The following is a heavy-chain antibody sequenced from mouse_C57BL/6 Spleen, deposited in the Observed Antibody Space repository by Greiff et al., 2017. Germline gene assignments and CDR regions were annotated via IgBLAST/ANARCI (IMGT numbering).Heavy chain of an antibody. D-gene: IGHD1-1*01. CDR2: ICTGGGT. Sequence: QVQLKESGPGLVAPSQSLSITCTVSGFSLTSYAIRWVRQPPGKGLEWLGVICTGGGTNYNSALKSRLSIRKDNSKSQVFLKMNSLQTDDPARYYCARRVYYDSSWYFYVWGTGTTVTVSS. V-gene: IGHV2-9-1*01. CDR1: GFSLTSYA. J-gene: IGHJ1*03. CDR3: ARRVYYDSSWYFYV.